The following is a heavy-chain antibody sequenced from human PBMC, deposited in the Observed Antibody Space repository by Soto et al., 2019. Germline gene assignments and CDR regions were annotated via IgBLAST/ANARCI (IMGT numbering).Heavy chain of an antibody. D-gene: IGHD6-19*01. Sequence: QVQLVESGGGVVQPGRSLRLSCAASGFTFSDSAMHWVRQAPGKGLEWVAVTSYDGSNKYYADSVKGRFTISRDNSKNTLYVQMPSLRVEDTAVYFCARDTLNSSGHFDSWGQGTLFTVSS. J-gene: IGHJ5*01. CDR2: TSYDGSNK. CDR1: GFTFSDSA. CDR3: ARDTLNSSGHFDS. V-gene: IGHV3-30-3*01.